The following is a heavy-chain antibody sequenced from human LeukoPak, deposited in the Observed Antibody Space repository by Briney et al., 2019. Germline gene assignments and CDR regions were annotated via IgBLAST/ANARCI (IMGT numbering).Heavy chain of an antibody. CDR3: ARRAGAYTHPYDY. V-gene: IGHV3-53*01. Sequence: LAGGSLRLSCTVSGFTVSSNSMSWVRQAPGKGLEWVSFIYSAGSTHYSDSVKGRFTISIDNSKNTLYLQMNSLRAEDTAVYYCARRAGAYTHPYDYWGQGTLVTVS. CDR2: IYSAGST. CDR1: GFTVSSNS. D-gene: IGHD3-16*01. J-gene: IGHJ4*02.